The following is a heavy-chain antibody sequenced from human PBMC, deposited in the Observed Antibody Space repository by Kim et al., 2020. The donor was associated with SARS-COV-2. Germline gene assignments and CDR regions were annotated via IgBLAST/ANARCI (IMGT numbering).Heavy chain of an antibody. D-gene: IGHD3-10*01. CDR1: GFTFSSYS. Sequence: GGSLRLSCAASGFTFSSYSMNWVRQAPGKGLEWVSYISSSSSTIYYADSVKGRFTISRDNAKNSLYLQMNSLRDEDTAVYYCARDLGLLLWFGELLSNSFDYWGQGTLVTVSS. CDR3: ARDLGLLLWFGELLSNSFDY. J-gene: IGHJ4*02. CDR2: ISSSSSTI. V-gene: IGHV3-48*02.